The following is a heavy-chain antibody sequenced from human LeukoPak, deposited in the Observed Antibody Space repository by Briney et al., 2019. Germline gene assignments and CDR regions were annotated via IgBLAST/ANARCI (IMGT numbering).Heavy chain of an antibody. J-gene: IGHJ5*02. CDR1: GGSVTNYY. V-gene: IGHV4-59*08. CDR2: IYYGGST. CDR3: ARAPAVAYNWFDP. Sequence: SETLSLTCTVSGGSVTNYYWSGIRQPPGKGLEWIGFIYYGGSTNYIPSLKSRVAISVDTSKNQLSLKLSSVTAADTAVYYCARAPAVAYNWFDPWGQGTLVTVSS. D-gene: IGHD6-19*01.